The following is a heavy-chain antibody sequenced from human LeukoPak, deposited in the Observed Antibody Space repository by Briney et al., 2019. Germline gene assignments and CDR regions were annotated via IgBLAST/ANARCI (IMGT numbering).Heavy chain of an antibody. CDR2: THYSGST. Sequence: PSETLSLICSVSGGSISSYYWTWIRQTPGKGLQWIGYTHYSGSTNYNPSLKSRVSISVDTSKNQFSLKLSSVTAADTALYYCARGNAYNWRFDFWGQGTLVTVSS. V-gene: IGHV4-59*01. CDR1: GGSISSYY. D-gene: IGHD1-1*01. J-gene: IGHJ4*02. CDR3: ARGNAYNWRFDF.